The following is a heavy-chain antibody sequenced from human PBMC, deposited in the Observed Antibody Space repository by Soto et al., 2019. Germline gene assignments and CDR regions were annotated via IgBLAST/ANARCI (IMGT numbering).Heavy chain of an antibody. CDR1: GDSVSSNSGA. J-gene: IGHJ3*02. CDR3: ARVTIVGVVIGAFDI. V-gene: IGHV6-1*01. D-gene: IGHD3-3*01. Sequence: SQTLSLTCAIFGDSVSSNSGAWHWIRQSPSRGLEWLGRTYYRSQWYYDYSGSMKSRITINPDISKNQFSLHLNSVTPEDTAVYYCARVTIVGVVIGAFDIWGQGTMVTVSS. CDR2: TYYRSQWYY.